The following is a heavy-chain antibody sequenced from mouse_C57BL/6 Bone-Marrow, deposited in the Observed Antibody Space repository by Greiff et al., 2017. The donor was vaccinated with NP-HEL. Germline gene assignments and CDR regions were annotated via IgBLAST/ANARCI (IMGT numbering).Heavy chain of an antibody. J-gene: IGHJ3*01. CDR1: GYTFTSYW. CDR2: IDPSDSYT. CDR3: ARAQS. Sequence: QVQLQQPGAELVKPGASVKLSCKASGYTFTSYWMQWVKQRPGQGLEWIGEIDPSDSYTNSNQKFKGKATLTVDTSSSTAYMQLSSLTSEDSAVYYCARAQSWGQGTLVTVSA. D-gene: IGHD3-1*01. V-gene: IGHV1-50*01.